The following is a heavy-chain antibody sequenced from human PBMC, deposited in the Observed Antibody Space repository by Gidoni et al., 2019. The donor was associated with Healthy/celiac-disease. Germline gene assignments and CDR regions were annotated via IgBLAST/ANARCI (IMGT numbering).Heavy chain of an antibody. V-gene: IGHV2-5*01. J-gene: IGHJ5*02. CDR1: GFSLSTSGVG. CDR3: AHYTTYLGPYNWFDP. CDR2: IYWNDDK. D-gene: IGHD1-1*01. Sequence: QITLKESGPTLVKPPQTLTLTCTFSGFSLSTSGVGVVLIRQPPGKALEWLALIYWNDDKRYSPSLKSRLTITKDTSKNQVVLTMTNMDPVDTATYYCAHYTTYLGPYNWFDPWGQGTLVTVSS.